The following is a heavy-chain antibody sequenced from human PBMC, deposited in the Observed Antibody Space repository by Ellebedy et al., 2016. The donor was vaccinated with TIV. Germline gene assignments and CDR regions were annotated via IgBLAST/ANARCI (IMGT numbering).Heavy chain of an antibody. CDR1: GFTFSNAW. CDR2: IKSKTDYGTR. D-gene: IGHD2-15*01. CDR3: AAGTGRTDFDY. Sequence: GGSLRLSXAASGFTFSNAWMSWVRQAPGKGLEWVGRIKSKTDYGTRDFAALLRGRFTISRDDSKNTLYLQMNSLETDDTAVYYCAAGTGRTDFDYWGQGTLVTVSS. J-gene: IGHJ4*02. V-gene: IGHV3-15*01.